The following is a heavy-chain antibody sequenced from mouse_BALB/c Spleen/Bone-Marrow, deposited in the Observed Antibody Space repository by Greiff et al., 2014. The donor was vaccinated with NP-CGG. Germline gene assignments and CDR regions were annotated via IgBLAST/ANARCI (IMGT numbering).Heavy chain of an antibody. CDR2: ISSGGSYT. J-gene: IGHJ2*01. Sequence: EVQLVESGGGLVKPGGSLKLSCAASGFTFSYYGMSWVRQSPEKRLAWVAEISSGGSYTYYPDTVTGRFTISRDNAKNTLYLEMSSLRSEDTAMYYCARDSSGYFDYWGQGTTLTVSS. V-gene: IGHV5-9-4*01. CDR1: GFTFSYYG. CDR3: ARDSSGYFDY. D-gene: IGHD3-1*01.